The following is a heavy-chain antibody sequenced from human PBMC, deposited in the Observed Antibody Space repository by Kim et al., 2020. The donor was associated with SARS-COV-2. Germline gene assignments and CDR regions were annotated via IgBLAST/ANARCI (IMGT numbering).Heavy chain of an antibody. CDR3: ARVYSSSPPFDY. D-gene: IGHD6-6*01. J-gene: IGHJ4*02. V-gene: IGHV1-2*02. CDR1: GYTFTGYY. Sequence: ASVKVSCKASGYTFTGYYMHWVRQAPGQGLEWMGWINPNSGGTNYAQKFQGRVTMTRDTSISTAYMELSRLRSDDTAVYYCARVYSSSPPFDYWGQGTLVTVSS. CDR2: INPNSGGT.